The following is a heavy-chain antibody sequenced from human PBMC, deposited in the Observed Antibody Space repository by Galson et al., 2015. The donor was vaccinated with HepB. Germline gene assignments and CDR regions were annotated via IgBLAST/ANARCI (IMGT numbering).Heavy chain of an antibody. CDR1: GGSISSYY. Sequence: SETLSLTCTVSGGSISSYYWSWIRQPPGKGLEWIGYIYYSGSTNYNPSLKSRVTISVGTSKNQFPLKLSSVTAADTAVYYCARDRGSTEYWYFDLWGRGTLVTVSS. J-gene: IGHJ2*01. CDR2: IYYSGST. CDR3: ARDRGSTEYWYFDL. V-gene: IGHV4-59*01. D-gene: IGHD4-17*01.